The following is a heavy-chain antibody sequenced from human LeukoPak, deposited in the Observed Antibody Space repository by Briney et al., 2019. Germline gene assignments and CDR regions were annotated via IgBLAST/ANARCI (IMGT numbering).Heavy chain of an antibody. V-gene: IGHV3-30*02. D-gene: IGHD3-10*01. CDR3: ARENGAAGYYYYYMDV. CDR2: IRYDGSNK. Sequence: GGSLRLSCAASGFTFSSYGMHWVRQAPGKGLEWVAFIRYDGSNKYYADSVKGRFTISRDNSKNTLYLQMNSLRAEDTAVYYCARENGAAGYYYYYMDVWGKGTTVTVSS. J-gene: IGHJ6*03. CDR1: GFTFSSYG.